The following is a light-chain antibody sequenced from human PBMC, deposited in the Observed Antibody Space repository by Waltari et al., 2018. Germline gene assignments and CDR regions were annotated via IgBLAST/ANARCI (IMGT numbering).Light chain of an antibody. Sequence: EVVMAQSPATLSVSPGERVTLSCRASQSVRGNVAWYQQKPGQAPRLLIYGAFTRATGIPARFSGTGSGTDFSLTISSLQSEDFAVYYCQQYNHWPPVAFGQGTKLEIK. V-gene: IGKV3-15*01. CDR3: QQYNHWPPVA. J-gene: IGKJ2*01. CDR2: GAF. CDR1: QSVRGN.